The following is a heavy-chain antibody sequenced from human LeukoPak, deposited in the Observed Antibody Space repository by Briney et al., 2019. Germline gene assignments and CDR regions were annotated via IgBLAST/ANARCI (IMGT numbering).Heavy chain of an antibody. J-gene: IGHJ4*02. D-gene: IGHD2-15*01. V-gene: IGHV1-18*01. Sequence: ASVKVSCKASGYTFTSYGISWVRQAPGQGLEWMGWISAYNGNTNYARKFQGRVTLTRNMSISTAHMELSRLRSDDTAVYYCARDRGYVTDRNFGYWGQGTQIIVSS. CDR3: ARDRGYVTDRNFGY. CDR2: ISAYNGNT. CDR1: GYTFTSYG.